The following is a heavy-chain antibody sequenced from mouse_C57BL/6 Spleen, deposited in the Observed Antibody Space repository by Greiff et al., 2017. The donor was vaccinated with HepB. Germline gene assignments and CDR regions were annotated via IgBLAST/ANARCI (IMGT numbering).Heavy chain of an antibody. Sequence: VQLQQSGPELVKPGASVKLSCKASGYTFTSYDINWVKQRPGQGLEWIGWIYPRDGSTKYNEKFKGKATLTVDTYSSTAYMELHSLTSEDSAVYFCATLYGYDGGAPWFAYWGQGTLVTVSA. CDR2: IYPRDGST. J-gene: IGHJ3*01. D-gene: IGHD2-2*01. CDR1: GYTFTSYD. V-gene: IGHV1-85*01. CDR3: ATLYGYDGGAPWFAY.